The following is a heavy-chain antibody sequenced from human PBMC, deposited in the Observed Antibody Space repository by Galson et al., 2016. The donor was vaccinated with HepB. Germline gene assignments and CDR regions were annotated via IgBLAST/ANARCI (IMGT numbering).Heavy chain of an antibody. CDR1: GFTLSELS. CDR3: ARDNSGSRGPFAP. J-gene: IGHJ5*02. D-gene: IGHD1-26*01. CDR2: LDPEEGDK. V-gene: IGHV1-24*01. Sequence: SVKVSCKVSGFTLSELSIHWVRQAPGKRLEWMGGLDPEEGDKIYAQKFQDRVTMTEDTSADTAYLDLSSLTSEDTAVFFCARDNSGSRGPFAPWGQGTLVTVSS.